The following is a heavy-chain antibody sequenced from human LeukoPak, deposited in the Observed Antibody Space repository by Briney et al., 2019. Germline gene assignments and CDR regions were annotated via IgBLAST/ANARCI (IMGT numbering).Heavy chain of an antibody. V-gene: IGHV4-4*07. D-gene: IGHD3-3*01. J-gene: IGHJ6*03. CDR3: ARETDDFWSGFHYVDV. Sequence: SETLSPTCCVSGGSISSYHWSWVRQPAGKGLGWIGHIYTSGRTNYNPSLKSRVTMSVDTSKDQFSLKLFSVTAADTAVYYCARETDDFWSGFHYVDVWGKGTTVTVSS. CDR1: GGSISSYH. CDR2: IYTSGRT.